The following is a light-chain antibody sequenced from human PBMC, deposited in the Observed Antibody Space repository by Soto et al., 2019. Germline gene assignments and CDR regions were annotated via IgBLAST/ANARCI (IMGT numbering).Light chain of an antibody. V-gene: IGLV2-11*01. J-gene: IGLJ1*01. CDR2: NFG. CDR3: CSYAGSYTFV. Sequence: QSALTHLRSVSRSPGHSFTISFTGTISDVGGYNYVSWYQQYPGKAPKLIIYNFGTRRLGVPGRFSGSKSGNTASLTISGLQAEDEAQYYCCSYAGSYTFVSGSGTKGT. CDR1: ISDVGGYNY.